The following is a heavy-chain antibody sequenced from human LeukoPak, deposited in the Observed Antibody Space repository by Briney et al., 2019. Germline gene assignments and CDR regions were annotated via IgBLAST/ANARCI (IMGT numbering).Heavy chain of an antibody. CDR3: ARASEWELLDLGGFDY. J-gene: IGHJ4*02. V-gene: IGHV4-30-2*01. Sequence: SQTLSLTCAVSGGSISSGGYSWSWIRQPPGKGLEWIGYIYHSGSTYYNPSLKSRVTISVDRSKNQFSLKLSSVTAADTAVYYCARASEWELLDLGGFDYWGQGTLVTVSS. CDR1: GGSISSGGYS. CDR2: IYHSGST. D-gene: IGHD1-26*01.